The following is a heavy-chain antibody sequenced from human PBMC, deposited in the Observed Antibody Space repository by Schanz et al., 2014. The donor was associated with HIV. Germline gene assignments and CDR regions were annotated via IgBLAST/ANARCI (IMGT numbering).Heavy chain of an antibody. D-gene: IGHD1-20*01. CDR3: AKTSITLGMDV. CDR1: GFTFSSYG. CDR2: ISYDGSYK. V-gene: IGHV3-30*18. J-gene: IGHJ6*02. Sequence: VQLVESGGGVVQPGRSLRLSCAASGFTFSSYGMHWARQAPGKGLEWGAVISYDGSYKYYADSVKGRFTISRVNSKNTLYLQMNSLRAEDTAIYYCAKTSITLGMDVWGQGTTVTVSS.